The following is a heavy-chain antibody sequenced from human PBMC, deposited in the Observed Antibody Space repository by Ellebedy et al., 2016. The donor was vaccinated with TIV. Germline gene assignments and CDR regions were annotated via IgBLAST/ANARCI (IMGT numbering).Heavy chain of an antibody. CDR1: GFTFSTYS. CDR3: ARVHLYGDSDY. D-gene: IGHD4-17*01. V-gene: IGHV3-21*01. J-gene: IGHJ4*02. Sequence: PGGSLRLSCAASGFTFSTYSMNWVRQAPGKGLEWVSSISSSGSYIYYSDSVKGRFTISRDNAKNSLFLQMNSLRAEDTAVYYCARVHLYGDSDYWGQGALVTVSS. CDR2: ISSSGSYI.